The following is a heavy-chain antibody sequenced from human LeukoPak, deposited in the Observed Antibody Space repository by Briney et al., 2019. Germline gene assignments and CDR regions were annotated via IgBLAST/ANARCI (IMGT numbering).Heavy chain of an antibody. Sequence: SETLSLTCAVYGGSFSGYYWSWIRQPPGKGLEWIGEINHSGSTNYNPSLKSRVTISVDTSKNQFSLKLSSVTAADTAVYYCARGPWVLDYWGQGTQVTVSS. CDR1: GGSFSGYY. J-gene: IGHJ4*02. V-gene: IGHV4-34*01. CDR2: INHSGST. D-gene: IGHD3-16*01. CDR3: ARGPWVLDY.